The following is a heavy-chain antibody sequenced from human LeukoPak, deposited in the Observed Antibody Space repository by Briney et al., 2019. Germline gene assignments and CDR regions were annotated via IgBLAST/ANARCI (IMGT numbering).Heavy chain of an antibody. Sequence: PSETLSLTCTVSGYSFTSIYYWAWVRQPPGKGLGWIGSIYPSGGTDYNPSLKSRVTISVDTSNNQFSLKLSSVTAADTAVYFCARVGSGSYLTFDYWGQGTLVTVSS. CDR1: GYSFTSIYY. CDR2: IYPSGGT. D-gene: IGHD5-12*01. V-gene: IGHV4-38-2*02. CDR3: ARVGSGSYLTFDY. J-gene: IGHJ4*02.